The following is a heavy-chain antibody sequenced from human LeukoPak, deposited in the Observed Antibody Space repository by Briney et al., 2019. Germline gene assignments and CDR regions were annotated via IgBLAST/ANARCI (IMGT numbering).Heavy chain of an antibody. V-gene: IGHV1-69*05. CDR2: IIPIFGTA. Sequence: ASVRVSCKASGGTFRSYAISWVRQAPGQGLEWMGRIIPIFGTAKYAQKLQGRVTITTDESTSTAYVELSSLTSEDTAVYYCARAPSYSSNWYDYWGRGTLVTVSS. D-gene: IGHD6-19*01. CDR3: ARAPSYSSNWYDY. J-gene: IGHJ5*01. CDR1: GGTFRSYA.